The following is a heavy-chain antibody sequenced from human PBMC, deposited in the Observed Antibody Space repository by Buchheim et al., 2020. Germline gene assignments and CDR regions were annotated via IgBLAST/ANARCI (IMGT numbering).Heavy chain of an antibody. D-gene: IGHD6-6*01. V-gene: IGHV4-39*01. Sequence: QLQLQESGPGLVKPSETLSLTCTVSGGSISSSSYYWGWIRQPPEKGLEWIGSIYYSGSTYYNPSLKSRVTISVDTSKNQFSLKLSSVTAADTAVYYCARMKIEYSSSRQSPFDYWGQGTL. CDR3: ARMKIEYSSSRQSPFDY. J-gene: IGHJ4*02. CDR2: IYYSGST. CDR1: GGSISSSSYY.